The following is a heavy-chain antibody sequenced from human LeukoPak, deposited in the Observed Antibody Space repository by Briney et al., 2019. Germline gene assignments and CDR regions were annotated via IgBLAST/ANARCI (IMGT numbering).Heavy chain of an antibody. Sequence: SETLSLTCTVSGYSISSGYYWGWIRQPPGKGLEWIGSIYHSGSTYYNPSLKSRVTISVDTSKNQFSLKLSSVTAADTAVYYCARDHPLYSGSYFTYWGQGTLVTVSS. V-gene: IGHV4-38-2*02. CDR1: GYSISSGYY. CDR3: ARDHPLYSGSYFTY. D-gene: IGHD1-26*01. J-gene: IGHJ4*02. CDR2: IYHSGST.